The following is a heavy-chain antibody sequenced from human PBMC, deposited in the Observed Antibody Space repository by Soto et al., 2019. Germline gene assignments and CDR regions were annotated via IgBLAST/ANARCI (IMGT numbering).Heavy chain of an antibody. CDR2: IFHSGIT. CDR1: GDSISSTHW. V-gene: IGHV4-4*02. CDR3: ARGFSGYCSGGSCSSFDY. Sequence: QVQLQESGPGLVKPSGTLSLTCAVSGDSISSTHWWTWVRQPPGKGLEYIGQIFHSGITNYNPSLESRVTTSLDKSKSQFSLELNSVTGADTAIYYCARGFSGYCSGGSCSSFDYWGQGTLVTVSS. D-gene: IGHD2-15*01. J-gene: IGHJ4*02.